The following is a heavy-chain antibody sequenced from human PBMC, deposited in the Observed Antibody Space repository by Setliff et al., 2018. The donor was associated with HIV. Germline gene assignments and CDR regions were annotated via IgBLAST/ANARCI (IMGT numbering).Heavy chain of an antibody. J-gene: IGHJ1*01. CDR3: ARGRGIAARYFED. V-gene: IGHV4-34*01. D-gene: IGHD6-6*01. CDR2: INRSGTT. CDR1: NGSLSGYY. Sequence: SETLSLTCAVYNGSLSGYYWSWIRQPPGKGLEWIGEINRSGTTNYNPSLNSPVTISVNTSKNQFSLKLSSVTAADTAVYYCARGRGIAARYFEDWGQGTLVTVSS.